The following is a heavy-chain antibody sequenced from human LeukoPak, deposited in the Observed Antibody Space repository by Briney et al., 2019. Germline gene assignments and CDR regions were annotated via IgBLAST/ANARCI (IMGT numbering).Heavy chain of an antibody. D-gene: IGHD1-14*01. CDR3: ARDDRPYFQH. V-gene: IGHV4-59*01. CDR2: IYYSGST. J-gene: IGHJ1*01. Sequence: SETLSLTCTVSGGSIRNEYWSWIRQSPGKGLEWIGYIYYSGSTNYNPSLKSRVTISVDTSKNQFSLKLNSVTAADTAVYFCARDDRPYFQHWGQGTLVTVSS. CDR1: GGSIRNEY.